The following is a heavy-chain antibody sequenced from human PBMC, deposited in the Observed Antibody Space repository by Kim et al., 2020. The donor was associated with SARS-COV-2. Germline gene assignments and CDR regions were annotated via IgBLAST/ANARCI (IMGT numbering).Heavy chain of an antibody. CDR2: IYYSGST. CDR1: GGSISSGGYY. V-gene: IGHV4-31*03. J-gene: IGHJ4*02. D-gene: IGHD6-19*01. Sequence: SETLSLTCTVSGGSISSGGYYWSWIRQHPGNGLEWIGYIYYSGSTYYNPSLKSRVTISVDTSKNQFSLKLSSVTAADTAVYYCARAGSDSSGWGYWGQGTLVTVSS. CDR3: ARAGSDSSGWGY.